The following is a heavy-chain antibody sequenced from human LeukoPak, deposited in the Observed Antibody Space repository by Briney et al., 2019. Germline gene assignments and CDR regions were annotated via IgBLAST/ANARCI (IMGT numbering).Heavy chain of an antibody. CDR3: ASVPATVTTSWFDP. Sequence: GGSLRLSCAASGFTFSNHAIHWVRQAPGKGLEWVGVITYDGVNEYYGDSVKGRFSISRDNSKNTLYLQMNSLSPEDTAVYYCASVPATVTTSWFDPWGQGTLVTVSS. CDR1: GFTFSNHA. CDR2: ITYDGVNE. V-gene: IGHV3-30*04. D-gene: IGHD4-17*01. J-gene: IGHJ5*02.